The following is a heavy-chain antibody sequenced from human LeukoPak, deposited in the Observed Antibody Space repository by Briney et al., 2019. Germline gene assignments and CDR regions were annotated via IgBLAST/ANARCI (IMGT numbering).Heavy chain of an antibody. CDR3: VAGDWGARDSFDL. CDR2: INQDGSQK. Sequence: GGSLRLFCAASGFTFRIYWMSWVRQAPGKGLEGVANINQDGSQKFHVDSVKGRFPISRDNAKNSFFLQMSSLRAEDTSVYYCVAGDWGARDSFDLWGRGTMVTVSS. CDR1: GFTFRIYW. D-gene: IGHD2-21*02. J-gene: IGHJ3*01. V-gene: IGHV3-7*01.